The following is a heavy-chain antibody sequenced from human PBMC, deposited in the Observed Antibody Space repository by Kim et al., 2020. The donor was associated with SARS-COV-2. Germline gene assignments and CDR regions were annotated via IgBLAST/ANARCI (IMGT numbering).Heavy chain of an antibody. CDR3: ARAMRWRRLADY. J-gene: IGHJ4*02. CDR2: IIPIFGTA. V-gene: IGHV1-69*13. Sequence: SVKVSCKASGGTFSSYAISWVRQAPGQGLEWMGGIIPIFGTANYAQKFQGRVTITADESTSTAYMELSSLRPEDTAVYYCARAMRWRRLADYWGQGTLVTVSS. CDR1: GGTFSSYA. D-gene: IGHD5-12*01.